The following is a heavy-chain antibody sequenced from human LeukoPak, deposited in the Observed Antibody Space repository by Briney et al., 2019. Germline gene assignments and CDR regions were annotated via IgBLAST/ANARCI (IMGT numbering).Heavy chain of an antibody. CDR2: INPTSGGT. CDR1: GYTFIGYY. CDR3: ARSYGDSGNHFNYMDV. Sequence: ASVKVSCKASGYTFIGYYIHWVRQAPGQGLEWMGRINPTSGGTNSAQKFQGRVTMTSDTSISTAYMELRRLRSDDTDVYYCARSYGDSGNHFNYMDVWGKGTTVAVSS. J-gene: IGHJ6*03. V-gene: IGHV1-2*05. D-gene: IGHD4-17*01.